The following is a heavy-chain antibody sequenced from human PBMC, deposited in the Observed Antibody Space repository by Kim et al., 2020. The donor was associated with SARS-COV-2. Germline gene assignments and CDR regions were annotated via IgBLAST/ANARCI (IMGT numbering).Heavy chain of an antibody. CDR1: GYTFTNYA. CDR3: ARTYYDLLTGLVRDAFDI. J-gene: IGHJ3*02. CDR2: INAGNGNT. D-gene: IGHD3-9*01. Sequence: ASVKVSCKASGYTFTNYAIHWVRQAPGQRLEWMGWINAGNGNTKYSQKFQGRVTITRDTSASTAHMELSSLRSEDTAVYHCARTYYDLLTGLVRDAFDIWGEGTIVTLSS. V-gene: IGHV1-3*01.